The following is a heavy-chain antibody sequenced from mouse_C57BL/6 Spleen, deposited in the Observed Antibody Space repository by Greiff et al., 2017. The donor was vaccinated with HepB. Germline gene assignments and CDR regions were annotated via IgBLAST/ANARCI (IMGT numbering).Heavy chain of an antibody. Sequence: EVQGVESGGGLVKPGGSLKLSCAASGFTFSSYAMSWVRQTPEKRLEWVATISDGGSYTYYPDNVKGRFTISRDNAKNNLYLQMSHLKSEDTAMYYCARGQLRLRLFAYWGQGTLVTVSA. CDR3: ARGQLRLRLFAY. CDR1: GFTFSSYA. V-gene: IGHV5-4*01. D-gene: IGHD3-2*02. J-gene: IGHJ3*01. CDR2: ISDGGSYT.